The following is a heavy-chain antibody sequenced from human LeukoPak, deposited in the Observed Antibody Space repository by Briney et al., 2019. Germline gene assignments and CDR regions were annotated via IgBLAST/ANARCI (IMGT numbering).Heavy chain of an antibody. CDR3: ARNMYTSGWYRLGY. V-gene: IGHV3-48*01. Sequence: RSLRLSCAGSGFIFSSYSINWVRQAPGKRPEWVSYISSNSNTIYYADSVKGRFTISRDNARNSLYLQMNNLRAEDTAVYYCARNMYTSGWYRLGYWGQGSLVTVSS. J-gene: IGHJ4*02. CDR1: GFIFSSYS. D-gene: IGHD6-19*01. CDR2: ISSNSNTI.